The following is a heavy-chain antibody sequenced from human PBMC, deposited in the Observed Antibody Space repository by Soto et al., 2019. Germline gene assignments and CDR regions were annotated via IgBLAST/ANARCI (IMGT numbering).Heavy chain of an antibody. Sequence: QVQLVQSGAEVKKPGSSVKVSCKASGGTFSGYTISWVRQAPGQGLEWMGRIIPILGIANYAQKFQGRVTITADKSTSTAYMELSSLRSEDTAVYYCAREGEGGWYRFTYWGQGTLVTVSS. D-gene: IGHD6-19*01. CDR3: AREGEGGWYRFTY. V-gene: IGHV1-69*08. CDR2: IIPILGIA. CDR1: GGTFSGYT. J-gene: IGHJ4*02.